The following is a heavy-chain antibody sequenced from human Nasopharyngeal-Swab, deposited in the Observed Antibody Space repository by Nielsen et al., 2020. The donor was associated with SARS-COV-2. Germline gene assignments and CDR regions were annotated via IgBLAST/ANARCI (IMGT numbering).Heavy chain of an antibody. CDR3: ARDGGYYHGDLVY. CDR1: GFTFSDYY. J-gene: IGHJ4*02. D-gene: IGHD3-16*01. V-gene: IGHV3-11*04. Sequence: GESLKISCAASGFTFSDYYMSWIRQAPGKGLEWVSYISSSGSTIYYADSVKGRFTISRDNAKNSLYLQMNSLRAEDTAVYYCARDGGYYHGDLVYWGQGTLVTVSS. CDR2: ISSSGSTI.